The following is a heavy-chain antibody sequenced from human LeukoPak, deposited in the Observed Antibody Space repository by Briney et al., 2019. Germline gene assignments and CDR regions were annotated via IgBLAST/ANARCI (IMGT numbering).Heavy chain of an antibody. CDR1: GFTFSSYW. J-gene: IGHJ4*02. D-gene: IGHD6-19*01. CDR3: AKNRVSGWPYLDY. V-gene: IGHV3-74*01. Sequence: GGSLRLSCAASGFTFSSYWMHWVRQAPGKGLVWVSRINSDGSSTSYADSVKGRFTISRDNAKNTLYLQMNSLRAEGTAVYYCAKNRVSGWPYLDYWGQGTLVTVSS. CDR2: INSDGSST.